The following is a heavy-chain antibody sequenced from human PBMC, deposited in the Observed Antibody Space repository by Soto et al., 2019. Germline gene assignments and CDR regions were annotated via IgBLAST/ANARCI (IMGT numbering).Heavy chain of an antibody. CDR2: ISSSTI. D-gene: IGHD3-22*01. V-gene: IGHV3-48*01. CDR3: ARDRVYYYDSSGYYGPYYYGLDV. Sequence: PGGSLRLSCAASGFTFSIYAMSWVRQAPGKGLEWVSAISSSTIYYADSVKGRFTISRDNAKNSLYLQMNSLRAEDTAVYYCARDRVYYYDSSGYYGPYYYGLDVWGQGTTVTVSS. J-gene: IGHJ6*02. CDR1: GFTFSIYA.